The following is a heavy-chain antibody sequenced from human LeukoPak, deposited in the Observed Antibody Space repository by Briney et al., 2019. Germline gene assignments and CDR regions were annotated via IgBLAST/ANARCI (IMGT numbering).Heavy chain of an antibody. CDR1: GYSISSGHY. J-gene: IGHJ4*02. CDR2: IYTSGSS. V-gene: IGHV4-4*07. Sequence: PSETLSLTCTVSGYSISSGHYWNWIRQPAGKGLEWIGRIYTSGSSNYNPSLKSRVTMSVDTSKDQFSLKLTSVTAADTAVYFCARGWEVVRLDNWGQGTLVTVSS. CDR3: ARGWEVVRLDN. D-gene: IGHD2-2*01.